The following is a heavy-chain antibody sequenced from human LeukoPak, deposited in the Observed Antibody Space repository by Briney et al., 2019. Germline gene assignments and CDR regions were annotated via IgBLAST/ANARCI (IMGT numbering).Heavy chain of an antibody. CDR1: GFSFSRFA. J-gene: IGHJ4*02. CDR2: VSGGGTST. V-gene: IGHV3-23*01. CDR3: AKRITVSAGFSFDS. Sequence: GGSLRLPCVGSGFSFSRFAMSWVRQAPGKGLEWVSSVSGGGTSTWYADSVKGRFSISRDDSKNMQFLQMNSLRPEDTALYFCAKRITVSAGFSFDSWGQGILVTVSS. D-gene: IGHD6-19*01.